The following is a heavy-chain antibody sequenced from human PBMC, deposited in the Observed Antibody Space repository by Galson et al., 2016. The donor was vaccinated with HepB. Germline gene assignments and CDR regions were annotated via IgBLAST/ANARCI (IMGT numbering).Heavy chain of an antibody. CDR2: ISPHSGGT. Sequence: SVKVSCKASGYTFTGFYMHWVRQAPGQGLEWMGWISPHSGGTNYAQKFQGSVTMTTDTSIRTVYMELSRLRFDDTAVYYCARDLTIPSTYYNFYGMDVWGQGTTVTVSS. V-gene: IGHV1-2*04. CDR1: GYTFTGFY. J-gene: IGHJ6*02. D-gene: IGHD3-9*01. CDR3: ARDLTIPSTYYNFYGMDV.